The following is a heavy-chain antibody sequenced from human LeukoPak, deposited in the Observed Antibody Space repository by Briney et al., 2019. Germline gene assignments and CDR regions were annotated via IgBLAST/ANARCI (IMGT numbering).Heavy chain of an antibody. J-gene: IGHJ4*02. CDR1: GFTFSSYG. Sequence: GRSLRLSCAASGFTFSSYGMHWVRQAPGKGLEGVAVIWYDGSNKYYADSAKGRFTISRDNSKNTLYVQMNSLRAEDTAVYYCARASDFDYWGQGTLVTVSS. V-gene: IGHV3-30*19. CDR2: IWYDGSNK. CDR3: ARASDFDY.